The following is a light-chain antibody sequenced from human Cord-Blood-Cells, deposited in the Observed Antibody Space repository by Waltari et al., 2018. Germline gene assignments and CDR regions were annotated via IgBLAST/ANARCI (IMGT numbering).Light chain of an antibody. Sequence: AIRMTQSPSSFSASTGDRVTITCRASQGISSYLAWYQQKHGKAPKLLIYAASTLQSGVPSRFSGSGSGTDFTLTISCLQSEDFATYYCQQYYSYPYTFGQGTKLEIK. J-gene: IGKJ2*01. CDR3: QQYYSYPYT. CDR2: AAS. CDR1: QGISSY. V-gene: IGKV1-8*01.